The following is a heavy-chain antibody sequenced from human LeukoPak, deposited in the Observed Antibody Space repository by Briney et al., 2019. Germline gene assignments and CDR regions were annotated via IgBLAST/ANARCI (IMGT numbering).Heavy chain of an antibody. V-gene: IGHV3-15*01. CDR1: EFTFINAW. CDR2: IKSKTDGGTT. D-gene: IGHD3-10*01. J-gene: IGHJ4*02. Sequence: GGSLRLSCAASEFTFINAWMSWVRQAPGKGLEWVGRIKSKTDGGTTDYAAPVKGRFTISRDNAKNSLYLQMNSLRAEDTAVYYCARGSWFGESLDYWGQGTLVTVSS. CDR3: ARGSWFGESLDY.